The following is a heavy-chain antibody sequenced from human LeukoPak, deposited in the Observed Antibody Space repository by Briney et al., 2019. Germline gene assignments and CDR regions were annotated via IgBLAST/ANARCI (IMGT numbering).Heavy chain of an antibody. CDR3: ARVDSSSSFSLAPNNWFDP. V-gene: IGHV3-21*01. D-gene: IGHD6-6*01. Sequence: PGGSLRLSCAASGFTFSSYSMNWVRQAPGKGLEWVSSISSSSSYIYYADSVKGRFTISRDNAKNSLYLQMNSLRAEDTAVYYCARVDSSSSFSLAPNNWFDPWGQGTLVTVSS. CDR2: ISSSSSYI. CDR1: GFTFSSYS. J-gene: IGHJ5*02.